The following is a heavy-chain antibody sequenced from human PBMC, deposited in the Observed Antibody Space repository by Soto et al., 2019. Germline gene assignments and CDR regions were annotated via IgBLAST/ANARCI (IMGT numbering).Heavy chain of an antibody. D-gene: IGHD2-15*01. CDR1: GYSFSNFW. CDR3: ARPYGGNVGRAIY. CDR2: IYPGDSDT. Sequence: PGESLKISCTGSGYSFSNFWIGWGRQMRGKCLEWMGIIYPGDSDTRYSPSFQGQVTISADKSISTAYLQWSSLKASDTAMYYCARPYGGNVGRAIYWGQGGLVTVSS. J-gene: IGHJ4*02. V-gene: IGHV5-51*01.